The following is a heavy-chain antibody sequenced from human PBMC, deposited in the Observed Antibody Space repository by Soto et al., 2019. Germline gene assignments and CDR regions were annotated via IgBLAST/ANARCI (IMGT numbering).Heavy chain of an antibody. CDR3: AHTSIVLVPAAIDNWFDP. V-gene: IGHV2-5*02. CDR2: IYWDDDK. D-gene: IGHD2-2*01. J-gene: IGHJ5*02. CDR1: GFSLSTSGVA. Sequence: QITLKESGPTLVKPTQTLTLTCTFSGFSLSTSGVAVGWIRQPPGKALEWLALIYWDDDKRYSPSLKSRLTITKDTSKNQVVLTMTNMDPVDTATYYCAHTSIVLVPAAIDNWFDPWGQGTLVTVSS.